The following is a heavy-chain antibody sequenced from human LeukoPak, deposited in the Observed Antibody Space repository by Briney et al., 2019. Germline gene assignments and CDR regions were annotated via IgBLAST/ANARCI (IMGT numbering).Heavy chain of an antibody. V-gene: IGHV4-4*09. CDR2: IYTSGST. J-gene: IGHJ6*03. CDR3: ASTRVLSYYYMDV. Sequence: SETLSLTCTVYGGSISSYYWSWIRQPPGKGLEWIGYIYTSGSTNYNPSLKSRVTISVDTSKNQFSLKPSSVTAADTAVYYCASTRVLSYYYMDVWGKGTTVTVSS. CDR1: GGSISSYY. D-gene: IGHD3-10*01.